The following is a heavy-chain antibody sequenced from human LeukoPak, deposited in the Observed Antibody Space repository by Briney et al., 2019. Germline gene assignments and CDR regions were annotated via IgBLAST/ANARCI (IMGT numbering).Heavy chain of an antibody. D-gene: IGHD6-19*01. CDR3: ARDLYSSGWTDAFDI. CDR1: GFTFSTSA. CDR2: INPNSGGT. J-gene: IGHJ3*02. Sequence: ASVKVSCKTSGFTFSTSAVQWVRQARGQRLEWMGWINPNSGGTNYAQKFQGRVTMTRDTSISTAYMELSRLRSDDTAVYYCARDLYSSGWTDAFDIWGQGTMVTVSS. V-gene: IGHV1-2*02.